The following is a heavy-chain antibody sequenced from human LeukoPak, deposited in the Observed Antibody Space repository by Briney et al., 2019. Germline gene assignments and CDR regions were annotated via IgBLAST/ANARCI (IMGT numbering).Heavy chain of an antibody. CDR1: GGSFSGYY. Sequence: KASETLSLTCAVYGGSFSGYYWSWIRQPPGKGLEWIGEINHSGSTNYNPSLKSRVTISVDTSKNQFSLKLSPVTAADTAVYYCARGPDIVVVPAAKHFDYWGQGTLVTVSS. J-gene: IGHJ4*02. CDR3: ARGPDIVVVPAAKHFDY. D-gene: IGHD2-2*01. CDR2: INHSGST. V-gene: IGHV4-34*01.